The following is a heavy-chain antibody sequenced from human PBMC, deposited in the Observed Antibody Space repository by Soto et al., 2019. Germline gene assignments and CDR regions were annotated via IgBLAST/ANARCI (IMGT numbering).Heavy chain of an antibody. V-gene: IGHV1-58*02. CDR3: AASIMITFGGVIAPDAFDI. CDR1: GFTFTSSA. J-gene: IGHJ3*02. CDR2: IVVGSGNT. D-gene: IGHD3-16*02. Sequence: SVKVSCKASGFTFTSSAMQWVRQARGQRLEWIGWIVVGSGNTNYAQKFQERVTITRDMSTSTAYMELSSLRSEDTAVYYCAASIMITFGGVIAPDAFDIWGQGTMVTVSS.